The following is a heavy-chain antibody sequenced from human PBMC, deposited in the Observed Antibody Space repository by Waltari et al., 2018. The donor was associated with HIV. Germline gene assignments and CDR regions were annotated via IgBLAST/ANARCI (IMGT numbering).Heavy chain of an antibody. Sequence: QVQLQESGPGLVKPSETLSITCTVAGGPMTRSYWHWIRQPAGKGLEWIGRISTRGTTYYNPSLRSRVILSVDTSKTQFNLNLYSVTAADAAVYYCARGDYDDYGGRNWFDPWGQGTLVTVSS. CDR2: ISTRGTT. CDR1: GGPMTRSY. CDR3: ARGDYDDYGGRNWFDP. D-gene: IGHD4-17*01. V-gene: IGHV4-4*07. J-gene: IGHJ5*02.